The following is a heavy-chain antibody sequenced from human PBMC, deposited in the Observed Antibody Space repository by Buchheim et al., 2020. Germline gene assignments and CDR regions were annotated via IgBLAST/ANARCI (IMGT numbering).Heavy chain of an antibody. D-gene: IGHD2-2*01. V-gene: IGHV4-31*03. CDR1: GGSISSGGYY. J-gene: IGHJ5*02. Sequence: QVQLQESGPGLVKPSQTLSLTCTVSGGSISSGGYYWSWIRQHPGQGLEWIGYIYYSGSTYYNPSLKSRVTISVATSKNQFSLKLSSVTAADTAVYYCARNPMGDCSSTSCYDGWFDPWGQGTL. CDR3: ARNPMGDCSSTSCYDGWFDP. CDR2: IYYSGST.